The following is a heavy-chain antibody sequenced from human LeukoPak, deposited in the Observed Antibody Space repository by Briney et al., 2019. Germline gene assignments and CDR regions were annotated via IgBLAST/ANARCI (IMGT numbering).Heavy chain of an antibody. CDR2: INHSGST. Sequence: SETLSLTCAVYGGSFSGYYWSWIRQPPGKGLEWIGEINHSGSTNYNPSLKSRVTISVDTSKNQFSLKLSSVTAADTAVYYCARDAPPVRYYDYWGQGALVTVSS. J-gene: IGHJ4*02. CDR3: ARDAPPVRYYDY. D-gene: IGHD3-3*01. CDR1: GGSFSGYY. V-gene: IGHV4-34*01.